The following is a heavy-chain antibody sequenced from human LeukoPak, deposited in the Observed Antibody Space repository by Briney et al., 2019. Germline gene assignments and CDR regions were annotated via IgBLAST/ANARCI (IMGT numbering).Heavy chain of an antibody. CDR1: GFTFSSYS. V-gene: IGHV3-21*01. CDR2: ISSSSSYI. Sequence: KSGGSLRLSCAASGFTFSSYSMNWVRQAPGKGLEWVSSISSSSSYIYYADSVKGRFTISRDNAKNSLYLQMNSLRAEDTAVYYCARVFSSGYYYGDFDYWGQGTLVTVSS. J-gene: IGHJ4*02. D-gene: IGHD3-22*01. CDR3: ARVFSSGYYYGDFDY.